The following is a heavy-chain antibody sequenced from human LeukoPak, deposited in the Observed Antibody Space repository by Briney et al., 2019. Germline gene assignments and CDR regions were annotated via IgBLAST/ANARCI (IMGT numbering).Heavy chain of an antibody. V-gene: IGHV3-30-3*01. CDR3: ARDPLTDCSGGSCYSEGFDP. J-gene: IGHJ5*02. D-gene: IGHD2-15*01. Sequence: GRSLRLSCAASGFTFSDYAMHWVRQAPGKGLEWVAVISYDGNHKYSADSMKGRFTVSRDNSKNMLYLQMNSLRPEDTAVYYCARDPLTDCSGGSCYSEGFDPWGQGTLVTVSS. CDR1: GFTFSDYA. CDR2: ISYDGNHK.